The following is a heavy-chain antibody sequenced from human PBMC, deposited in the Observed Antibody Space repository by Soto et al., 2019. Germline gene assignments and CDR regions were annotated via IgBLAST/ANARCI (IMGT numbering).Heavy chain of an antibody. CDR3: ARERGYCVSTSCPFDY. V-gene: IGHV3-30-3*01. Sequence: QVHLVESGGGVVQPGRSLRLSCTAAGFILSSHAMHWVRQAPGKGREWVASTSYDGSNKYHADSVQGLFTISRDNSKNTLSLQMNSLSAEDTAVYYCARERGYCVSTSCPFDYWGQGTLVTVSS. CDR2: TSYDGSNK. CDR1: GFILSSHA. J-gene: IGHJ4*02. D-gene: IGHD2-2*01.